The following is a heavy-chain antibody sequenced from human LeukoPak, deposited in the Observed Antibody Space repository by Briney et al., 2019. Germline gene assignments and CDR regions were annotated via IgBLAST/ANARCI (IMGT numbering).Heavy chain of an antibody. D-gene: IGHD6-19*01. Sequence: SETLSLTCTVSGGSISSYYWSWIRQPPGKGLEWIGYIYYSGSTNYNPSLKSRVTISVDTSKNQFSLKLSSVTAADTAAYYCARGIAVAGTLYFDYWGQGTLVTVSS. V-gene: IGHV4-59*01. CDR2: IYYSGST. CDR1: GGSISSYY. CDR3: ARGIAVAGTLYFDY. J-gene: IGHJ4*02.